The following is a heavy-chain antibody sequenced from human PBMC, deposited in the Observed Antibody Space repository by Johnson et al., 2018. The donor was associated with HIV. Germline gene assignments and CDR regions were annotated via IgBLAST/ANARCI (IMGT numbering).Heavy chain of an antibody. J-gene: IGHJ3*02. V-gene: IGHV3-7*05. CDR1: GFTFSSYW. CDR2: IKQDGSEK. D-gene: IGHD5-18*01. CDR3: TTDKQLWLTVDI. Sequence: EVQLVESGGGLVQPGGSLRLSCAASGFTFSSYWMSWVRQAPGKGLEWVANIKQDGSEKYYVDSVKGRFTISRDNSKNTLYLQMNSLKTEDTAVYYCTTDKQLWLTVDIWGQGTMVTVSS.